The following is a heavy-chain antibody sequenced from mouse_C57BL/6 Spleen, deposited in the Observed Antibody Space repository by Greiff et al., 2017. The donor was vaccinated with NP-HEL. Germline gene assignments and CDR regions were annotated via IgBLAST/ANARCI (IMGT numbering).Heavy chain of an antibody. CDR2: IYPRDGST. Sequence: VQLQQSGPELVKPGASVKLSCKASGYTFTSYDINWVKQRPGQGLEWIGWIYPRDGSTKYNEKFKGKATLTVDTSSSTAYMELHSLTSEDSAVYFCARVGIYYYGSSAMDYWGQGTSVTVSS. CDR3: ARVGIYYYGSSAMDY. V-gene: IGHV1-85*01. D-gene: IGHD1-1*01. J-gene: IGHJ4*01. CDR1: GYTFTSYD.